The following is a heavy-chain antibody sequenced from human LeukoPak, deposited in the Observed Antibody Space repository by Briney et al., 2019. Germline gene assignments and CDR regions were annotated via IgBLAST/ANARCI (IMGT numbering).Heavy chain of an antibody. J-gene: IGHJ4*02. Sequence: GGSLRLSCAASGFTVNRNYMNWVRQAPGKGLEWVSVIYSDGTTYYAHSVKGRFTISRDNFKNTLYLQMNSLRAEDTAVYYCARDTSGYYDSSGFDYWGQGTLVTVSS. CDR3: ARDTSGYYDSSGFDY. CDR1: GFTVNRNY. CDR2: IYSDGTT. V-gene: IGHV3-53*01. D-gene: IGHD3-22*01.